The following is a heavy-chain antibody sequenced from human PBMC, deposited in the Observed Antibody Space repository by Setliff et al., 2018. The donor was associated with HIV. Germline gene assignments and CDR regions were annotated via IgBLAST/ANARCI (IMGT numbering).Heavy chain of an antibody. J-gene: IGHJ6*02. CDR2: IRNKNDGGTT. CDR1: GFTFNSYA. V-gene: IGHV3-15*01. D-gene: IGHD3-10*01. Sequence: GGSLRLSCAASGFTFNSYAMSWVRQAPGKGLEWIGLIRNKNDGGTTEHAAPMKGRFTISRDDSKNTLYLQVDSLDTEDSAIYYCAREGLWFGELSVSYGMDVWGQGTTVTVSS. CDR3: AREGLWFGELSVSYGMDV.